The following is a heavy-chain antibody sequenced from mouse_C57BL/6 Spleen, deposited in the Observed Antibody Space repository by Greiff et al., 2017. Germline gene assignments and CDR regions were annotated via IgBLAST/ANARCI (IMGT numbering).Heavy chain of an antibody. V-gene: IGHV1-50*01. Sequence: QVQLQQPGAELVKPGASVKLSCKASGYTFTSYWMQWVKQRPGQGLEWIGEIDPSDSYTNYNQKFKGKATMTADTSANTADLQLSSLTSEDTAVYYCTNYGSSYPAWFAYWGQGTLVTVSA. D-gene: IGHD1-1*01. CDR1: GYTFTSYW. CDR3: TNYGSSYPAWFAY. CDR2: IDPSDSYT. J-gene: IGHJ3*01.